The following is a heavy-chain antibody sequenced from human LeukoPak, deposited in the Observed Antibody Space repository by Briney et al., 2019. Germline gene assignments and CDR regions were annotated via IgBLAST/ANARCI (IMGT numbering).Heavy chain of an antibody. Sequence: GRSLRLSCAASGFTFSSYSMNWVRQAPGKGLEWVSYISSSSSTIYYADSVKGRFTISRDNAKNSLYLQMNSLRAEDTAVYYCALYGSGSYDYWGQGTLVTVSS. J-gene: IGHJ4*02. CDR1: GFTFSSYS. CDR3: ALYGSGSYDY. CDR2: ISSSSSTI. V-gene: IGHV3-48*01. D-gene: IGHD3-10*01.